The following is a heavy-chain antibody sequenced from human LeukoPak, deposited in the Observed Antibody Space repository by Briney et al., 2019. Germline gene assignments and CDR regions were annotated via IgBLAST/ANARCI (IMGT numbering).Heavy chain of an antibody. D-gene: IGHD3-22*01. CDR3: AREIDDSYYYYYMDV. V-gene: IGHV4-34*01. CDR1: GGSFSGYY. CDR2: INQSGKT. J-gene: IGHJ6*03. Sequence: SETLSLTCASDGGSFSGYYWSWIRQPPGKGLEWIGEINQSGKTNYNPSLKSRVTISVDTSKNQFSLKLSSVTAADTAVYYCAREIDDSYYYYYMDVWGKGTTVTVSS.